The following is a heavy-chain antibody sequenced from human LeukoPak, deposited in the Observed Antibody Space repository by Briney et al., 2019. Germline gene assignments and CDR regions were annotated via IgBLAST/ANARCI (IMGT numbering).Heavy chain of an antibody. Sequence: SETLSLTCTVSGGFISSYYWSWIRQPPGKGLEWIGYIYYSGSTNYNPSLKSRVTISVDTSKNQFSLKLSSVTAADTAVYYCARLSMVFGVVMGFDYWGQGTLVTVSS. V-gene: IGHV4-59*08. CDR2: IYYSGST. CDR3: ARLSMVFGVVMGFDY. J-gene: IGHJ4*02. CDR1: GGFISSYY. D-gene: IGHD3-3*01.